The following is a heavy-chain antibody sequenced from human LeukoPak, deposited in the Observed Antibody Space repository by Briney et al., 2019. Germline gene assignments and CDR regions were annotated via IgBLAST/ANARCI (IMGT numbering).Heavy chain of an antibody. CDR1: GYTFTSYA. CDR3: ARDLYGDCFAHFDH. Sequence: ASVRVSCKASGYTFTSYAMHWVRQAPGQGLEWMGWITPSGGTNYPQKFQGRVAITRDTSITTAYMDLSRLTSDDTAVYYCARDLYGDCFAHFDHWGQGALVTVSS. D-gene: IGHD2-21*01. J-gene: IGHJ4*02. CDR2: ITPSGGT. V-gene: IGHV1-2*02.